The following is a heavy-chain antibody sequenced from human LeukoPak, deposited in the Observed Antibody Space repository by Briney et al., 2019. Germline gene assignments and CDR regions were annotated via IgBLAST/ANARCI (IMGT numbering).Heavy chain of an antibody. D-gene: IGHD6-13*01. CDR1: GYTFTGYY. Sequence: ASVKVSCKASGYTFTGYYIHWVRQPPGQGLEWMGWINPNSGDTNYAQKFQGRVTMTRDTSSSTAYMELSSLRSEDTAVFYCARAAAGSELDYWGQGTLVTVSS. V-gene: IGHV1-2*02. J-gene: IGHJ4*02. CDR2: INPNSGDT. CDR3: ARAAAGSELDY.